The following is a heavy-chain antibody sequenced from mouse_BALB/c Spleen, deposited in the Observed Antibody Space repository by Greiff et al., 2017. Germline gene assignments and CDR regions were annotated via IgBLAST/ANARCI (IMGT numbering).Heavy chain of an antibody. V-gene: IGHV1S29*02. CDR1: GYTFTDYN. D-gene: IGHD2-1*01. CDR2: IYPYNGGT. Sequence: VQLQQSGPELVKPGASVKISCKASGYTFTDYNMHWVKQSHGKSLEWIGYIYPYNGGTGYNQKFKSKATLTVDNSSSTAYMELRSLTSEDSAVYYCARGYYGNYGAWLAYWGQGTLVTVSA. CDR3: ARGYYGNYGAWLAY. J-gene: IGHJ3*01.